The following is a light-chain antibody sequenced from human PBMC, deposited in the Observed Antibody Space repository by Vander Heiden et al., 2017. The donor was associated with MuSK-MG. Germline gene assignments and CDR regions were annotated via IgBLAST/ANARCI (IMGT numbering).Light chain of an antibody. Sequence: DIVMTQSPLSLPVTPGEPASISCRSSQSLLHKNGYTYLDWYLQKPGQSPQLLIYLGSNRASGVPDRFSGSGSGTDFTLKISRVEAEDVGDYYCMQALQTPWTFGQGTKVEIK. CDR1: QSLLHKNGYTY. V-gene: IGKV2-28*01. J-gene: IGKJ1*01. CDR3: MQALQTPWT. CDR2: LGS.